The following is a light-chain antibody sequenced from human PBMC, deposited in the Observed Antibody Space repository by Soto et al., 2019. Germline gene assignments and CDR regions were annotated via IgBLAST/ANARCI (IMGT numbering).Light chain of an antibody. Sequence: QSVLTQPASVSGSPGQSITISCTGTSSDVGGYNHVSWYQHHPGKAPKVIIYDVSNRPSGVSNRFSGSKSGNTASLTFSGLQAEDEADYYCSSYTSSGTYVFGTGTKVTVL. V-gene: IGLV2-14*03. J-gene: IGLJ1*01. CDR1: SSDVGGYNH. CDR2: DVS. CDR3: SSYTSSGTYV.